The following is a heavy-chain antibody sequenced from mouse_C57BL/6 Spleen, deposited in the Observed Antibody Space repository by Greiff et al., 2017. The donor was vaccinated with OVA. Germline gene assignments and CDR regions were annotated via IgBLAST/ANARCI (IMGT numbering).Heavy chain of an antibody. V-gene: IGHV1-85*01. J-gene: IGHJ4*01. CDR3: ANIYGNYGYYAMDY. D-gene: IGHD2-1*01. CDR1: GYTFTSYD. CDR2: IYPRDGST. Sequence: QVQLQQSGPELVKPGASVKLSCKASGYTFTSYDINWVKQRPGQGLEWIGWIYPRDGSTKYNEKFKGKATLTVDTSSSTAYMELHSLTSEDSAVYCCANIYGNYGYYAMDYWGQGTSVTVSS.